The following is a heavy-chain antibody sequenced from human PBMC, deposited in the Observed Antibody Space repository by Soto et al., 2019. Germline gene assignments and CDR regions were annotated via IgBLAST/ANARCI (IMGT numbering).Heavy chain of an antibody. Sequence: QVLLVESGGGVVQPGRSLRLSCAASGFTFSSYAMHWVRQAPGKGLEWVAVISYDGSNKYYADSVKGRFTISRDNSKNTLYLQLNSLRAEDTAVYYCARDKRDLRFLEWSYYFDYWGQGTLVTVSS. CDR2: ISYDGSNK. CDR1: GFTFSSYA. D-gene: IGHD3-3*01. V-gene: IGHV3-30-3*01. J-gene: IGHJ4*02. CDR3: ARDKRDLRFLEWSYYFDY.